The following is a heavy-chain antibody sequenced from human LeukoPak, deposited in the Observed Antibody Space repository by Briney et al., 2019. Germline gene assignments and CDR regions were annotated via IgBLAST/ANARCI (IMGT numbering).Heavy chain of an antibody. CDR2: IYYSGST. J-gene: IGHJ4*02. D-gene: IGHD2-15*01. CDR3: ARGVGIAVVVAATDFAH. Sequence: KPSETLSLTCTVSGGSISSSSYYWGWIRQPPGKGLEWIGSIYYSGSTYYNPSLKSRVTISVDTSKNQFSLKLSSVTAADTAVYYCARGVGIAVVVAATDFAHWGQGTLVTVSS. CDR1: GGSISSSSYY. V-gene: IGHV4-39*07.